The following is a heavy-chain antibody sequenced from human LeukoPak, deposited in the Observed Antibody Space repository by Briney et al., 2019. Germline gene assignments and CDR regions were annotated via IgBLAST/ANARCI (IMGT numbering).Heavy chain of an antibody. J-gene: IGHJ4*02. Sequence: PGGSLRLSCAASGFTVSSNYMTWVRQAPGKGPEWVSAITGRGGSTYYADSVKGRFTISRDNSKTTLYLQMNSLRAEDTAVYSCAKADYHDYVWGQGTLVTVSS. V-gene: IGHV3-23*01. CDR2: ITGRGGST. CDR3: AKADYHDYV. CDR1: GFTVSSNY. D-gene: IGHD4-17*01.